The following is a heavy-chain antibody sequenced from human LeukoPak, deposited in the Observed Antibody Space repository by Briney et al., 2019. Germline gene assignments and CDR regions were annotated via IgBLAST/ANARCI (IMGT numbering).Heavy chain of an antibody. CDR1: GGSISSGGYY. CDR3: ARGEYYQPSSFDY. D-gene: IGHD2-2*01. V-gene: IGHV4-61*08. J-gene: IGHJ4*02. Sequence: SQTLSLTCTVSGGSISSGGYYWSWIRQPPGKGLEWIGEINHSGSTNYNPSLKSRVTISVDTSKNQFSLKLSSVTAADTAVYYCARGEYYQPSSFDYWGQGTLVTVSS. CDR2: INHSGST.